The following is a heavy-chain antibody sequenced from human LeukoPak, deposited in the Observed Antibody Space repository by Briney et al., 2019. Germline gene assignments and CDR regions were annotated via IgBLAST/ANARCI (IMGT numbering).Heavy chain of an antibody. V-gene: IGHV3-66*01. J-gene: IGHJ3*01. CDR1: GFTVSSNY. D-gene: IGHD5-24*01. CDR3: VKDLDDYPPSDAFDL. Sequence: PGGSLRLSCAASGFTVSSNYMSWVRQAPGKGLEWVSVIYSSGSTYYADSVKGRFTISRDNSKITLYLQMSSLRAEDTAVYYCVKDLDDYPPSDAFDLWGQGTMVTVSS. CDR2: IYSSGST.